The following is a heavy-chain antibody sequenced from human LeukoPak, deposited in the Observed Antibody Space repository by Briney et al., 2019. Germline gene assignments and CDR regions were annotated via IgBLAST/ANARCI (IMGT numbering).Heavy chain of an antibody. CDR1: GFTFSTYA. Sequence: GGSLRLSCVVSGFTFSTYALSRVRQAPGKGLQWVSVISGSGRSSYYTESVKGRFAISRDNSKNTLYLQMNRLSAEDSAVYYCVKGSGYYYGSGTYYFDYWGQGTLVTVSS. V-gene: IGHV3-23*01. CDR3: VKGSGYYYGSGTYYFDY. D-gene: IGHD3-10*01. CDR2: ISGSGRSS. J-gene: IGHJ4*02.